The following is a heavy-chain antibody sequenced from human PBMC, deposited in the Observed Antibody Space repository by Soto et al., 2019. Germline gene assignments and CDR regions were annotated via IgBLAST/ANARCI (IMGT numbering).Heavy chain of an antibody. CDR1: GFTFSSYW. J-gene: IGHJ4*02. D-gene: IGHD3-16*01. CDR2: INSDGSST. Sequence: GSLRLSCAASGFTFSSYWMHWVRQAPGKGLVWVSRINSDGSSTSYADSVKGRFTISRDNAKNTLYLQMNSLRAEDTAVYYCARVRPPRYYGPSDLFDYWGQGTLVTVSS. V-gene: IGHV3-74*01. CDR3: ARVRPPRYYGPSDLFDY.